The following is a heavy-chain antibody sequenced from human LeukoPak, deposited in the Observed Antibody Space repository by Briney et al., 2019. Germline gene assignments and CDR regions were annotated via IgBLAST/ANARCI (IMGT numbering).Heavy chain of an antibody. CDR1: GFTFSSYW. CDR2: IKGDGSST. D-gene: IGHD5-18*01. V-gene: IGHV3-74*01. CDR3: ARDGYSFGHDFDY. J-gene: IGHJ4*02. Sequence: GGSLRLSCAASGFTFSSYWMHWVRHTPGKGLVWVSRIKGDGSSTSYADSVKGRFTLSRDNAENTLYLQMNSLRAEDTAVYYCARDGYSFGHDFDYWGQGTLVTVSS.